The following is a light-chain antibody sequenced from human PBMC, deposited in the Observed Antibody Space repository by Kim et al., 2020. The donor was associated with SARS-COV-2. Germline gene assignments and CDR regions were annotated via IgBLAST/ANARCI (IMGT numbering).Light chain of an antibody. V-gene: IGLV2-11*01. CDR2: DVS. J-gene: IGLJ3*02. CDR3: CSYAGSYTV. Sequence: PGQSVTISCTGTSSDVGGYNYVSWSQQHPGKAPKLMIYDVSKRPSGVPDRFSGSKSGHTASLTISGLQAEDEADYYCCSYAGSYTVFGGGTQLTVL. CDR1: SSDVGGYNY.